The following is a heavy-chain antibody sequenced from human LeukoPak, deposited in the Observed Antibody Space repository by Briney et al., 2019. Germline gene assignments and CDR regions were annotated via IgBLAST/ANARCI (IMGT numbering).Heavy chain of an antibody. CDR2: INTAGST. CDR1: GLTFRNVW. CDR3: ASFRDTDN. Sequence: PGGSLRLSCEVSGLTFRNVWMHWVRQTPGQGLVWVCRINTAGSTVYVDPVKGRFTISRDNAKNMVYLQMNSLRTEDTAVYYCASFRDTDNWGRGTMVTVSS. J-gene: IGHJ3*01. V-gene: IGHV3-74*01. D-gene: IGHD2-21*01.